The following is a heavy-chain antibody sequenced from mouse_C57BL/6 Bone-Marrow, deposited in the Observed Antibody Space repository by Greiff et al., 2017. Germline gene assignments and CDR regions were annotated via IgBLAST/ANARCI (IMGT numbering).Heavy chain of an antibody. CDR2: ISSGSSTI. Sequence: EVHLVESGGGLVKPGGSLKLSCAASGFTFSDYGMHWVRQAPEKGLEWVAYISSGSSTIYYADTVKGRFTFSRDNATNTLFLQMPSLRSEDTAMYYCARTGYYDCCDYWGQGTTLTVSS. J-gene: IGHJ2*01. D-gene: IGHD2-3*01. CDR3: ARTGYYDCCDY. CDR1: GFTFSDYG. V-gene: IGHV5-17*01.